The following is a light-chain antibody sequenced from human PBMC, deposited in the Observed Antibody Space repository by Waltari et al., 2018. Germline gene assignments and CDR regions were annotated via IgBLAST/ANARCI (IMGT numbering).Light chain of an antibody. J-gene: IGLJ2*01. CDR2: VNSGGSH. Sequence: QVVLTQSPSASASLGASVKLTCTLSSGHSDYAIAWHQQQPEKGPRYLMKVNSGGSHIKGDGIPDRFSGSSSGAERYHTISSLQSEDEADYYCQTWDTATHVVFGGGTKLTVL. V-gene: IGLV4-69*01. CDR3: QTWDTATHVV. CDR1: SGHSDYA.